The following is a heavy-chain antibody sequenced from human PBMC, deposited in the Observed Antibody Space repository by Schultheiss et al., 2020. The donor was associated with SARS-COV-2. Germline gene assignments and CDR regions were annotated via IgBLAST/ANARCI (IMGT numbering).Heavy chain of an antibody. CDR2: IYRGGST. CDR3: ARGRGANTAYDAFDI. J-gene: IGHJ3*02. D-gene: IGHD3-10*01. Sequence: SQTLSLTCAVYGGSFSGYYWSWIRQPPGKGLEWIGSIYRGGSTYYNPSLKSRVTISVDTSTNQFSLKLSSVTAADTAVYYCARGRGANTAYDAFDIWGQGTMVTVSS. CDR1: GGSFSGYY. V-gene: IGHV4-34*01.